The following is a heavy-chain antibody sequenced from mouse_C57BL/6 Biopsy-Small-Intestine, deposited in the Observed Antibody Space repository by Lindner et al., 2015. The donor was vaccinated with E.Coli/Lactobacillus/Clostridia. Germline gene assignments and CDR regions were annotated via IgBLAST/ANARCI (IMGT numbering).Heavy chain of an antibody. J-gene: IGHJ4*01. CDR1: EFTFSDYG. CDR2: ISSGSGTI. V-gene: IGHV5-17*01. Sequence: VQLQESGGGLVKPGGSRKLSCAASEFTFSDYGMHWVRQAPEKGLEWVAYISSGSGTIYSADTVKGRFTISRDNAKNTLFLQMTSLRSEDTAMYYCARGRNYGYPMDYWGQGTSVTVSS. D-gene: IGHD2-1*01. CDR3: ARGRNYGYPMDY.